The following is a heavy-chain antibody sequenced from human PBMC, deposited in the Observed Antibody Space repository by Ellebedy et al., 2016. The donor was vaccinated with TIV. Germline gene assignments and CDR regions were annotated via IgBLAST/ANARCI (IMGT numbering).Heavy chain of an antibody. Sequence: GGSLRLSCKGSGYTFTSYGISWVRQAPGQGLEWMGWISAYNGNTNYAQKLQGRVTMTTDTSTSTAYMELRSLRSDDTAVYYCARDRMGLLEGSHFDYWGQGTLVTVSS. V-gene: IGHV1-18*01. CDR2: ISAYNGNT. J-gene: IGHJ4*02. CDR3: ARDRMGLLEGSHFDY. D-gene: IGHD3-3*01. CDR1: GYTFTSYG.